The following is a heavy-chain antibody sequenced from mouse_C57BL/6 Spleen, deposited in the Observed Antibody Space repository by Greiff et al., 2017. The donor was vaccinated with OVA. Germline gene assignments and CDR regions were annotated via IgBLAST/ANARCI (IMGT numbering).Heavy chain of an antibody. D-gene: IGHD2-4*01. CDR2: INPGSGGT. J-gene: IGHJ4*01. CDR1: GYAFTNYL. V-gene: IGHV1-54*01. Sequence: QVQLQQSGAELVRPGTSVKVSCKASGYAFTNYLIEWVKQRPGQGLEWIGVINPGSGGTNYNEKFKGKATLTADKSSSTAYMQLSSLTSEDSAVYFCARREVYYEGMDYWGQGTSVTVSS. CDR3: ARREVYYEGMDY.